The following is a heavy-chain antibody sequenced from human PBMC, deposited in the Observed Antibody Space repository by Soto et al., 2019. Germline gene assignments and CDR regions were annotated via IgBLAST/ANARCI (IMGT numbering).Heavy chain of an antibody. Sequence: QVQLVQSGAEVKKPGASVKVSCKASGYTFTSYGISWVRQAPGQGLEWMGWISAYNGNTNYAQKLQGRVTMTTDTSPSTAYLDLRGLRSDGPAVYYCARDKGDGSGSYYGYWGQGTLVTVSS. V-gene: IGHV1-18*01. CDR3: ARDKGDGSGSYYGY. CDR2: ISAYNGNT. D-gene: IGHD3-10*01. J-gene: IGHJ4*02. CDR1: GYTFTSYG.